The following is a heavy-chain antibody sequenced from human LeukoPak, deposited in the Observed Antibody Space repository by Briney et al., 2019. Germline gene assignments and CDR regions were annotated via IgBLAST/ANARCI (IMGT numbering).Heavy chain of an antibody. CDR2: MNPNSGNT. J-gene: IGHJ5*02. CDR3: ARRGMVRGVTRRNWFDP. Sequence: RASVKVSCKASGYTFTSYDINWVRQATGQGLEWMGWMNPNSGNTGYAQKFQGRVTMTRNTSISTAYMELSSLRSEDTAVYYCARRGMVRGVTRRNWFDPWGQGTLVTVSS. V-gene: IGHV1-8*01. D-gene: IGHD3-10*01. CDR1: GYTFTSYD.